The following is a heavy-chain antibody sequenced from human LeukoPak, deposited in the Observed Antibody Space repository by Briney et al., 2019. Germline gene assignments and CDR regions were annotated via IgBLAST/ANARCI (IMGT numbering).Heavy chain of an antibody. D-gene: IGHD3-10*01. V-gene: IGHV1-3*01. Sequence: ASVKVSCKASGYTFTSYAMHWVRQAPGQRLEWMGWINAGNGNTKYSQKFQGRVTMTRDTSTSTVYMELSSLRSEDTAVYYCARDQEELWFGSNWFDPWGQGTLVTVSS. J-gene: IGHJ5*02. CDR1: GYTFTSYA. CDR2: INAGNGNT. CDR3: ARDQEELWFGSNWFDP.